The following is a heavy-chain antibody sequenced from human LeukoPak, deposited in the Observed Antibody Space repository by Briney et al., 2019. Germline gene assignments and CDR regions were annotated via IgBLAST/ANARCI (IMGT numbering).Heavy chain of an antibody. CDR3: ASQYSSGWR. CDR2: ITWNGDSP. D-gene: IGHD6-19*01. J-gene: IGHJ4*02. Sequence: PGGSLRLSCAASGFTFDDYGMSWVRQAPGKGLEWVSGITWNGDSPGYADSVKGRFTISRDNSKNTLYLQMNSLRAEDTAVYYCASQYSSGWRWGQGTLVTVSS. V-gene: IGHV3-20*04. CDR1: GFTFDDYG.